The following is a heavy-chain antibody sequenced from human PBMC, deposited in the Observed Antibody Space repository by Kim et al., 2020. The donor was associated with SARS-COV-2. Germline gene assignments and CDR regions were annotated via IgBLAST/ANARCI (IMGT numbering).Heavy chain of an antibody. J-gene: IGHJ1*01. CDR2: ISYDGSNK. CDR3: AKEDRVGGPGYFQH. D-gene: IGHD3-10*01. Sequence: GGSLRLSCAASGFTFSSYGMHWVRQAPGKGLEWVAVISYDGSNKYYADSVKGRFTISRDNSKNTLYLQMNSLRAEDTAVYYCAKEDRVGGPGYFQHWGQGTLVTVSS. V-gene: IGHV3-30*18. CDR1: GFTFSSYG.